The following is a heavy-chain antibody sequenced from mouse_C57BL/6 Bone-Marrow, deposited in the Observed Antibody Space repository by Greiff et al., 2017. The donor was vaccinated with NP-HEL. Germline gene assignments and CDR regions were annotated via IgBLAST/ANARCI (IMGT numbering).Heavy chain of an antibody. CDR1: GFTFSDYY. CDR3: ATVVATGGAMDY. Sequence: EVKLEESGGGLVQPGGSLKLSCAASGFTFSDYYMYWVRQTPEKRLEWVAYISNGGGSTYYPDTVKGRFTISRDNAKNTLYLQMSRLKSEDTAMYYCATVVATGGAMDYWGQGTSVTVSS. J-gene: IGHJ4*01. CDR2: ISNGGGST. V-gene: IGHV5-12*01. D-gene: IGHD1-1*01.